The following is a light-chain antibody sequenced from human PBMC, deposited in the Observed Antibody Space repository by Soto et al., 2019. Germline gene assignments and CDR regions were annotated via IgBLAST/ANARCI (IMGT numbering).Light chain of an antibody. V-gene: IGKV3-15*01. J-gene: IGKJ1*01. CDR1: QSISSSY. Sequence: EIVMTQSPATLSLSPGKRATLSCRASQSISSSYLAWYQQTPGQAPRLLIYGASTRATGIPARFSGSGSGTEFTLTISSLQSEDFAVYYCQQYNNWPPWTFGQGTKVDIK. CDR3: QQYNNWPPWT. CDR2: GAS.